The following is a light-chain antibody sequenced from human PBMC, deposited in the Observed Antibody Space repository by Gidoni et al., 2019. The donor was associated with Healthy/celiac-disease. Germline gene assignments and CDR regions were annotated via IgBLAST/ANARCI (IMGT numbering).Light chain of an antibody. CDR2: AAS. CDR1: QRISSS. J-gene: IGKJ4*01. Sequence: DIQMTQSPCSLSASVGDRVTIICRASQRISSSLNWYQQKPGKAPKLLIYAASSLQSGVPSRFSGSGSGTDFTLSISSLQHEAFATYYCQHSYSTPPTFGGGTKVEIK. V-gene: IGKV1-39*01. CDR3: QHSYSTPPT.